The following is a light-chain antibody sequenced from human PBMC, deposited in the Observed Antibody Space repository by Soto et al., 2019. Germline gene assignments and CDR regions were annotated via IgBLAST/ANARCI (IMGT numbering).Light chain of an antibody. J-gene: IGLJ3*02. CDR2: DDS. CDR3: QLGDTASDHQV. V-gene: IGLV3-21*02. CDR1: NTGVKS. Sequence: SYELTQPPSVSLAPGQTAMSTCGGRNTGVKSVHWYQQKPGQAPVLIVFDDSDRPSGIPGRFSGSNSGDTATLSISRVEAGDEADYYCQLGDTASDHQVFGVWTKLTVL.